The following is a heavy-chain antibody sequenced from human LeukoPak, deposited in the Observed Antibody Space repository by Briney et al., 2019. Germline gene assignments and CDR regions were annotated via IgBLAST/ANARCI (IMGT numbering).Heavy chain of an antibody. V-gene: IGHV3-7*01. CDR1: GFTFSSYW. D-gene: IGHD4-17*01. CDR3: ASGDYGDYEPHFDY. J-gene: IGHJ4*02. Sequence: GGSLRLSCAASGFTFSSYWMSWVRQAPGKGLEWVANIKQDGSEKYYVDSVKGRFTISRDNAKNSLYLQMNSLRAEDTAVYYCASGDYGDYEPHFDYWGQGTLVTVSS. CDR2: IKQDGSEK.